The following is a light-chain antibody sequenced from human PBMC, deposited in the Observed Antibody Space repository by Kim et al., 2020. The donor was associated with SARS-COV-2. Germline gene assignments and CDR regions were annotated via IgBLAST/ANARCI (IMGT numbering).Light chain of an antibody. CDR3: QYYKDASL. CDR1: QGISNY. Sequence: IQMTQSPSSLSASVGERVTITCRASQGISNYLAWYQQKPGKVPQLLIYAASTLQSGVPPRFSGSASGTDFTLTISTLQPEDVATYYCQYYKDASLFGQGTKVDIK. V-gene: IGKV1-27*01. J-gene: IGKJ1*01. CDR2: AAS.